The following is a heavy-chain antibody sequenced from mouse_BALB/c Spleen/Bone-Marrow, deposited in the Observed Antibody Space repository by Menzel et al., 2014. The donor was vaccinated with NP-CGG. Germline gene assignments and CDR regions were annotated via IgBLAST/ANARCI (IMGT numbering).Heavy chain of an antibody. CDR2: ISGGDAYT. CDR3: GRGDGSMDY. CDR1: ELTYSSYG. Sequence: EVPLVESVGALVTPGWSLQLSCAASELTYSSYGMSWVRQTPDKRLEWVATISGGDAYTYYPDSVKGRFTISRDSAKNILYLQMSSLKSEDTAMYYCGRGDGSMDYWGQGTSVTVSS. J-gene: IGHJ4*01. V-gene: IGHV5-6*01. D-gene: IGHD3-3*01.